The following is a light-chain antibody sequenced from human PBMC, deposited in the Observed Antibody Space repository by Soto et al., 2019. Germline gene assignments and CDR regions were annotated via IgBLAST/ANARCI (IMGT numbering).Light chain of an antibody. Sequence: DIQMTQSPSTLSASVGDRVTITCRAGQSICNWLAWYQQKPGKAPHLLIYKASSLESGVSSRFSGSGCGTEFPLPVSSLQPDDFATHYRQYYNSYPYTFGQGHKLEIK. CDR3: QYYNSYPYT. CDR2: KAS. CDR1: QSICNW. J-gene: IGKJ2*01. V-gene: IGKV1-5*03.